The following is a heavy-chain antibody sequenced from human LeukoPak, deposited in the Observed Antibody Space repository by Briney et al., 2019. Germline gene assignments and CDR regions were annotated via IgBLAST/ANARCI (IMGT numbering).Heavy chain of an antibody. CDR3: TREAVWGTSDY. V-gene: IGHV6-1*01. J-gene: IGHJ4*02. CDR2: TYYSSKWYN. D-gene: IGHD3-16*01. Sequence: SQTLSLTCAISGDGFSSNSAAWGWRRQSPGRGFEWLGRTYYSSKWYNDYAVSVKSRITINPDTSRNQFSLHLNSVTPEDTAVYYCTREAVWGTSDYWAQGTLVTVSS. CDR1: GDGFSSNSAA.